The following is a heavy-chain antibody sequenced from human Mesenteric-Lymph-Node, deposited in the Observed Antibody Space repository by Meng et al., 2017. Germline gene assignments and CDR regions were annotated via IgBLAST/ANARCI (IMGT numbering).Heavy chain of an antibody. CDR2: SRNKASRYTT. CDR1: GLTFSDLL. V-gene: IGHV3-72*01. D-gene: IGHD2-8*02. J-gene: IGHJ4*02. CDR3: TGGRPGSAPSDY. Sequence: GESLKISCAASGLTFSDLLMDWVRQAPGKGLEWVGRSRNKASRYTTEYAASVRGRFTVSRDDSDTSLFLQMNSLRAEDTAVYYCTGGRPGSAPSDYWGRGTLVTVSS.